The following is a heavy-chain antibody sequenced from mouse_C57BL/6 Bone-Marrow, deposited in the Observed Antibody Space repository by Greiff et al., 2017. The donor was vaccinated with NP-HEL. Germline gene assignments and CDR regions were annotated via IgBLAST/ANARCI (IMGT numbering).Heavy chain of an antibody. Sequence: EVQLQESGPELVKPGASVKISCKASGYSFTGYYMHWVKQSHGNILDWIGYIYPYNGVSSYNQKFKGKATLTVAKSSSTAYMELRSLTSEDSAVYYCARGGFSTVVAGFDYWGQGTTLTVSS. CDR2: IYPYNGVS. CDR1: GYSFTGYY. V-gene: IGHV1-31*01. D-gene: IGHD1-1*01. CDR3: ARGGFSTVVAGFDY. J-gene: IGHJ2*01.